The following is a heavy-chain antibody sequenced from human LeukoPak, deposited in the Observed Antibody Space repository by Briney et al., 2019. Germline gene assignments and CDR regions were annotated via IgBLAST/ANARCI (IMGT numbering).Heavy chain of an antibody. CDR1: GFTFKRYA. CDR3: AKDQAPRAARVIYFDY. D-gene: IGHD2-15*01. Sequence: GGSLRLSCEASGFTFKRYAMNWVRQAPGKGLEWVSGISDGGVRTYYADSVKGRFSISRDNSKNTLYLHMDSLRVEDTAVYYCAKDQAPRAARVIYFDYWGQGNLVTVSS. J-gene: IGHJ4*02. CDR2: ISDGGVRT. V-gene: IGHV3-23*01.